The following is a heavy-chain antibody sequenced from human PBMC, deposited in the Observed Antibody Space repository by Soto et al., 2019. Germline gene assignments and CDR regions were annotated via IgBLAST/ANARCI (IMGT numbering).Heavy chain of an antibody. J-gene: IGHJ4*02. CDR3: AYGGRCDY. Sequence: ESGGGLVQPGGSLRLSCAASGFSFNTYEMNWVRQAPGKGLEWVSYISTSGSTIYYEDSVKGRFTISRDNGKNSLYLQMNGLRAEDTAVYYCAYGGRCDYWGQGTQVTVSS. CDR1: GFSFNTYE. CDR2: ISTSGSTI. V-gene: IGHV3-48*03. D-gene: IGHD1-26*01.